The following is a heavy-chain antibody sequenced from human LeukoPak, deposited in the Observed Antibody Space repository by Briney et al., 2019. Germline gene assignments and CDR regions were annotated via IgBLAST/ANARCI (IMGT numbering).Heavy chain of an antibody. Sequence: NSSETLSLTCTVSGGSIGSYYWSWIRQPPGKGLEWIGYIYYSGSTNYNPSLKSRVTISVDTSKNQFSLKLSSVTAADTAVYYCARGGWLGGYYYYYYMDVWGKGTTVTISS. CDR1: GGSIGSYY. CDR2: IYYSGST. CDR3: ARGGWLGGYYYYYYMDV. J-gene: IGHJ6*03. D-gene: IGHD6-19*01. V-gene: IGHV4-59*01.